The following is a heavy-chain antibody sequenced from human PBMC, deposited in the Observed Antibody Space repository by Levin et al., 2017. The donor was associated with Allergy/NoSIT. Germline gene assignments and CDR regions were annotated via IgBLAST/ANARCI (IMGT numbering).Heavy chain of an antibody. D-gene: IGHD4-23*01. CDR1: GFTFSSYA. CDR3: AKDIGRGGNLVLRAFDI. Sequence: GGSLRLSCAASGFTFSSYAMSWVRQAPGKGLEWVSAISGSGGSTYYADSVKGRFTISRDNSKNTLYLQMNSLRAEDTAVYYCAKDIGRGGNLVLRAFDIWGPGTMVTVSS. CDR2: ISGSGGST. V-gene: IGHV3-23*01. J-gene: IGHJ3*02.